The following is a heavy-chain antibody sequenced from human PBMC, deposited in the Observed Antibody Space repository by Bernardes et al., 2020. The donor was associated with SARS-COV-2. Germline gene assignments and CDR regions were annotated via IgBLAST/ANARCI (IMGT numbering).Heavy chain of an antibody. V-gene: IGHV4-59*01. CDR2: IYYSGST. J-gene: IGHJ4*02. Sequence: SETLSLTCTVSGGSISSYYWSWIRQPPGKGLEWIGYIYYSGSTNYNPSLKSRVTISVDTSKNQFSLKLSSVTAADTAVYYCARAILRRPGFDYWGQGTLVTVSS. CDR3: ARAILRRPGFDY. CDR1: GGSISSYY.